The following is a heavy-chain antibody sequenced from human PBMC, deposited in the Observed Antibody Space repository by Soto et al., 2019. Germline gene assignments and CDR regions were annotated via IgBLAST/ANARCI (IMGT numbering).Heavy chain of an antibody. CDR3: ARVPDY. CDR2: IYHGGST. V-gene: IGHV4-30-2*01. J-gene: IGHJ4*02. CDR1: GGSISSGAYS. Sequence: QLQLQESGSGLVKPSQTLSLTCAVSGGSISSGAYSWGWIRQPPGKGLEWIGYIYHGGSTYYNPSLKSRVTISVDRSKNQFSLKLSSVTAADTAVYCCARVPDYWGQGTLVTVSS.